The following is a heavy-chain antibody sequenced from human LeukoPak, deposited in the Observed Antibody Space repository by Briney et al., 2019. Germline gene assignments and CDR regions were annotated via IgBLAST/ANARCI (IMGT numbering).Heavy chain of an antibody. J-gene: IGHJ4*02. CDR3: ARLLCSSTSCYGYFDY. CDR1: GGTFSSYA. CDR2: IIPIFGTA. V-gene: IGHV1-69*13. Sequence: GASVKVSCKASGGTFSSYAISWVRQAPGQGLEWMGGIIPIFGTANYAQKFQGRVTITADESTSTAYMELSSLRSEDTAVYYCARLLCSSTSCYGYFDYWGQGTLVTVSS. D-gene: IGHD2-2*01.